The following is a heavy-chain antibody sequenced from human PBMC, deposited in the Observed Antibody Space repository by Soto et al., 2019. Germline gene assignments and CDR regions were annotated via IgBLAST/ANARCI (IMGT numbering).Heavy chain of an antibody. CDR2: IIPIFGTA. Sequence: GASVKVSCKASGGTFSSYAISWVRQAPGQGLEWMGGIIPIFGTANYAQKFQGRVTITADESTSTAYMELSGLRSEDTAVYYCARAPPDSSTLYGMDVWGQGTTVTVSS. J-gene: IGHJ6*02. D-gene: IGHD2-2*01. CDR3: ARAPPDSSTLYGMDV. CDR1: GGTFSSYA. V-gene: IGHV1-69*13.